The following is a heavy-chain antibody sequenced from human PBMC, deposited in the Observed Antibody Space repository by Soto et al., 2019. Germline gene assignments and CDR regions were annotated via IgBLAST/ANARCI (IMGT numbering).Heavy chain of an antibody. CDR3: ARAYYFGSGTSYTLYY. V-gene: IGHV3-30*03. J-gene: IGHJ4*02. D-gene: IGHD3-10*01. CDR2: ISDDGVSK. CDR1: GFTFSNYG. Sequence: GGSLRLSCAASGFTFSNYGMHWVRQAPGKGLEWVAVISDDGVSKYYADSVQGRFTISRDNSESAVFLQMNSLRPDDTALYFCARAYYFGSGTSYTLYYWGQGTQVTVSS.